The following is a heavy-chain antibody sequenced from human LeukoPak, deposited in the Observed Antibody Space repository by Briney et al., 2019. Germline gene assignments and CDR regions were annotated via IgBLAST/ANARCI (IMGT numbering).Heavy chain of an antibody. Sequence: PGGSLRLSCAASGFTFSSYCMSWVRQAPGKGLEWVANIKQDGSEKYYVDSVKGRFTISRDNANNSLYLQMNSLRAEDTAVYYCARSGSYDLSFDYWGQGTLVTVSS. CDR2: IKQDGSEK. D-gene: IGHD1-26*01. CDR3: ARSGSYDLSFDY. CDR1: GFTFSSYC. V-gene: IGHV3-7*01. J-gene: IGHJ4*02.